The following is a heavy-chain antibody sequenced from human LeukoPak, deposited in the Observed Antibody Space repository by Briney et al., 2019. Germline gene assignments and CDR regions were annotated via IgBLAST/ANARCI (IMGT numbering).Heavy chain of an antibody. Sequence: SQTLSLTCAISGDSVSSNSAAWNWIRQSPSRGLEWLGRTYYRSKWYNDYAVSVKSRITINPDTSKNQFSLQPNSVTPEDTAVYYCARVPYYYTSGTLYFDFWGQGTLVTVSS. CDR1: GDSVSSNSAA. J-gene: IGHJ4*02. CDR2: TYYRSKWYN. CDR3: ARVPYYYTSGTLYFDF. D-gene: IGHD3-10*01. V-gene: IGHV6-1*01.